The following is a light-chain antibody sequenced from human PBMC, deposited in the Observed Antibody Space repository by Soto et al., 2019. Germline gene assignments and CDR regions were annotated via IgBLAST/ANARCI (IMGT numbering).Light chain of an antibody. CDR2: GAS. Sequence: EIVMTQSPATLSVSPGERATLSCRASQSVSSNLAWYQQIPGQAPRLLIYGASTRATGIPARFSGSGSGTEFPLTISSLQSEDFAVYYWQQYNNWPPSRTFGQGTKLEIK. CDR3: QQYNNWPPSRT. J-gene: IGKJ2*02. CDR1: QSVSSN. V-gene: IGKV3-15*01.